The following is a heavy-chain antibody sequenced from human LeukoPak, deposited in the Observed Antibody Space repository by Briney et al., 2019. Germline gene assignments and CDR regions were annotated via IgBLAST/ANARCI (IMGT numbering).Heavy chain of an antibody. CDR3: AKLGTWLQYPFDF. Sequence: PGGSLRLSCEASRFTFSSYAMGWVRQAPGKGLEWVSVISGSGGSAYYADSVKGRFTISRDNSKNTLYLQMNSLRAEDTAVYYCAKLGTWLQYPFDFWGRGTLVTVSS. V-gene: IGHV3-23*01. J-gene: IGHJ4*02. CDR1: RFTFSSYA. CDR2: ISGSGGSA. D-gene: IGHD5-24*01.